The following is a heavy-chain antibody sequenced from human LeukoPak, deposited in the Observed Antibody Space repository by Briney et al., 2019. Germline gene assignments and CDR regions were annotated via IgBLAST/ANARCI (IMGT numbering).Heavy chain of an antibody. CDR3: ARKAVYYYGMDV. CDR1: GYSFTSYW. J-gene: IGHJ6*02. D-gene: IGHD6-19*01. V-gene: IGHV5-51*01. Sequence: PGESLKISCRGAGYSFTSYWIAWVRQMPGKGLEWMGIIYPGDSETMYSPSFQGQVTISADNSITTAYLQWSSLKASDTAMYYCARKAVYYYGMDVWGQGTAVTVSS. CDR2: IYPGDSET.